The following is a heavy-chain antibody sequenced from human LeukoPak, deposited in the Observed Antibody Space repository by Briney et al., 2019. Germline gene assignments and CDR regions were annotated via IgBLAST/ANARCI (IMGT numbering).Heavy chain of an antibody. V-gene: IGHV3-48*03. J-gene: IGHJ4*02. D-gene: IGHD3-16*02. CDR3: ARGDYAWGTFRYTLDY. CDR1: GFEFSSYQ. Sequence: GGSLRLSCAASGFEFSSYQMNWVRQAPGKALEWVSGISSGGADIFYAASVRGRFTTSRDNANNLLFLQMNSLTVDDTAVYYCARGDYAWGTFRYTLDYWGQGALVTVSS. CDR2: ISSGGADI.